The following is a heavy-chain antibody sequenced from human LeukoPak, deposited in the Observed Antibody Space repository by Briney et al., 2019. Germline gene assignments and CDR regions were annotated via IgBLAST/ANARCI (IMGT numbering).Heavy chain of an antibody. CDR2: INHSGST. J-gene: IGHJ4*02. CDR1: GGSFSGYY. Sequence: SETLSLTCAVYGGSFSGYYWSWIRQPPGKGLEWIGEINHSGSTNYNPSLKSRVTISVDTSKNQFPLKLSSVTAADTAVYYCARVKTYTDYWGQGTLVTVSS. V-gene: IGHV4-34*01. D-gene: IGHD3-16*01. CDR3: ARVKTYTDY.